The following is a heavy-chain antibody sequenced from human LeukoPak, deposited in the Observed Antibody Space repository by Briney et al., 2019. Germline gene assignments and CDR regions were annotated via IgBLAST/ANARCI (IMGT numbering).Heavy chain of an antibody. CDR2: ILGSGGST. V-gene: IGHV3-23*01. Sequence: TGASLRLSCAASGFTFSNYAMSWVRQAPGKGLEWVSAILGSGGSTYYADSVKGRFTVSRDNSKSTLYLQMNSLRAEDTALYYCAKWGDYDVLTGYYVPDYWGQGTPVTVSS. D-gene: IGHD3-9*01. CDR1: GFTFSNYA. J-gene: IGHJ4*02. CDR3: AKWGDYDVLTGYYVPDY.